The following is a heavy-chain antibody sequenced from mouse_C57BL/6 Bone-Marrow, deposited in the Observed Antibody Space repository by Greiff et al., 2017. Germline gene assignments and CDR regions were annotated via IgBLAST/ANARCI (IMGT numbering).Heavy chain of an antibody. CDR2: GQGLAWIG. Sequence: QVKLQQSGPELARPWASVKLSCQAFYTFSRRVHFAFRDTNYWLQRVKQRPGQGLAWIGAFYPEKSVTSYNQKFKGKATLTADKSSSTAYMQLSSLTSEDSAVYYCASPGFAYWDQGTLVTVST. CDR3: SEDSAVYYCASPGFAY. J-gene: IGHJ3*01. V-gene: IGHV1-87*01. CDR1: YTFSRRVH.